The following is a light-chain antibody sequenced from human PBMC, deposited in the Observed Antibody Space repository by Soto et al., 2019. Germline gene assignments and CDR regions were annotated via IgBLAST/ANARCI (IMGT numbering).Light chain of an antibody. Sequence: QSVLTQPTSVSGSPGQSITISCTGNHNDIGTYDYVSWYQQHPGRAPRPLIHGVTTRPSGISGRFSASESGLTASLTISGLQPEDEADYYCSSFTSNRIYVFGPGTKSPS. V-gene: IGLV2-14*03. CDR1: HNDIGTYDY. J-gene: IGLJ1*01. CDR2: GVT. CDR3: SSFTSNRIYV.